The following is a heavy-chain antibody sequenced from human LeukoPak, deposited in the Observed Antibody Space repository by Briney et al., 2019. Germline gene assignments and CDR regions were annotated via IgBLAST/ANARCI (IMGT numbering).Heavy chain of an antibody. D-gene: IGHD2-2*01. CDR1: GYTFTSYG. V-gene: IGHV1-18*01. CDR3: ARDRVADCSSTSCYGYYYYGMDV. J-gene: IGHJ6*02. CDR2: ISAYNGNT. Sequence: ASVKVSCKASGYTFTSYGISWVRQAPGQGLEWMGWISAYNGNTNYAQKLQGRVTMTTGTSTSTAYMELRSLRSDDTAVYYCARDRVADCSSTSCYGYYYYGMDVWGQGTTVTVSS.